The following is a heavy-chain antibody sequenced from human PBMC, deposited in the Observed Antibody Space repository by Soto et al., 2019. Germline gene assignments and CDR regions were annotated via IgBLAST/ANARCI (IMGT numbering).Heavy chain of an antibody. D-gene: IGHD3-10*01. V-gene: IGHV3-30-3*01. CDR3: ARDQTVITTAGGGRIDH. CDR2: VSFAGSNK. CDR1: GFTFSTHA. Sequence: QVQLVESGGGVVQPGRSLRLSCAASGFTFSTHAMHWVRQAPGKGLECVAIVSFAGSNKYYADSVKGRLTIYRDNSKNTLYLQMSRLTPEDTAVYYCARDQTVITTAGGGRIDHWGQGTLVTVSS. J-gene: IGHJ4*02.